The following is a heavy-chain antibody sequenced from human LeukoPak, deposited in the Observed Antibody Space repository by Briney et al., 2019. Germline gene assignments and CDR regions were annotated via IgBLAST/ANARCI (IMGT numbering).Heavy chain of an antibody. CDR3: ARPYYDSSAPPYDY. CDR1: GYTFTSYG. D-gene: IGHD3-22*01. J-gene: IGHJ4*02. V-gene: IGHV1-18*01. Sequence: ASVKVSCKASGYTFTSYGISWVRQAPGQGLEWMGWISADNGNTNYAQKLQGRVTMTTDTSTSTAYMELRSLRSDDTAVYYCARPYYDSSAPPYDYWGQGTLVTVSS. CDR2: ISADNGNT.